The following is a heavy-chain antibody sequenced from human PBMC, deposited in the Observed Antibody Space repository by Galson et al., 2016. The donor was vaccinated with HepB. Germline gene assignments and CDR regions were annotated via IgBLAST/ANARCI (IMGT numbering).Heavy chain of an antibody. CDR1: GFTFSGSA. CDR2: IRSKANNYET. CDR3: TSLTIFGVVTNY. D-gene: IGHD3-3*01. Sequence: SLRLSCAASGFTFSGSAMHWVRQASGKGLEWVGRIRSKANNYETAYAASVKGRFTISRDDSKNTAYLQMNSLKTEDTAVCYCTSLTIFGVVTNYWGQGTLVTVSS. J-gene: IGHJ4*02. V-gene: IGHV3-73*01.